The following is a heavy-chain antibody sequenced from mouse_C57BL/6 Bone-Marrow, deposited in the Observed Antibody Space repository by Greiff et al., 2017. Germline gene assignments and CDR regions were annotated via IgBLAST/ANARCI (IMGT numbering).Heavy chain of an antibody. CDR3: TRPSGDYYAMDY. V-gene: IGHV1-15*01. Sequence: VKLQESGAELVRPGASVTLSCKASGYTFTDYEMHWVKQTPVHGLEWIGAIDPETGGTAYNQKFKGKAILTADKSSSTAYMELRSLTSEDSAVYYCTRPSGDYYAMDYWGQGTSVTVSS. D-gene: IGHD3-1*01. CDR2: IDPETGGT. J-gene: IGHJ4*01. CDR1: GYTFTDYE.